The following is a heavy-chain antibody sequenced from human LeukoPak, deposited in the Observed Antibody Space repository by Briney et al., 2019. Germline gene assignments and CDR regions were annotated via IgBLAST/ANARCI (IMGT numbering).Heavy chain of an antibody. CDR3: ARRYFGMDV. Sequence: GGSLRLFCAASGFTVSSNYMTWVRQAPGKGLEWVSVIYSGGNTYYSDSVKGRFIISRDNSKNTLYLQMNSRRAEDTAVYDCARRYFGMDVWGQGTTVTVSS. CDR1: GFTVSSNY. V-gene: IGHV3-66*04. J-gene: IGHJ6*02. CDR2: IYSGGNT.